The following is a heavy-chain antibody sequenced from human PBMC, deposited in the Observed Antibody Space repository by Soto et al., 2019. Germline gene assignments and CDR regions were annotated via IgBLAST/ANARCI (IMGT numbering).Heavy chain of an antibody. J-gene: IGHJ5*02. V-gene: IGHV1-18*01. CDR2: ISAYNGNT. CDR3: ARTSGYSSTDNWFDP. D-gene: IGHD6-13*01. CDR1: GYTFTSYG. Sequence: QVQLVQSGAEVKKPGASVKVSCEASGYTFTSYGISWVRQSPGQGLEWMGWISAYNGNTNNAQKFQGRVAVTTDTSTSTAYMELMNLRSDDTAVYYCARTSGYSSTDNWFDPWGQGTLVTVSS.